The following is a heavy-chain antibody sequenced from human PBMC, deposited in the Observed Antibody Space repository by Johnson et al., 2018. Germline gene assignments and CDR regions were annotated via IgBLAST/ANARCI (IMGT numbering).Heavy chain of an antibody. CDR1: GGSISSYY. D-gene: IGHD3-22*01. CDR3: ARAYYYDSSGHPPAFDI. V-gene: IGHV4-59*01. Sequence: QVQLQESGPGLVKXSETLSLTCTVSGGSISSYYWSWIRQPPGKGLEWIGYIYYSGSTNYNPSLKSRGTISVATSKPQFSLKLSSVTAADTAVYSCARAYYYDSSGHPPAFDIWGQGTMGTVSS. J-gene: IGHJ3*02. CDR2: IYYSGST.